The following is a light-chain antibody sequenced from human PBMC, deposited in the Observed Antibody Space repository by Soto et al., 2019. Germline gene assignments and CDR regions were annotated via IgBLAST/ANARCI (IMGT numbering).Light chain of an antibody. Sequence: DIQVTQSPSSLSASVGDRVTITCRASHDISNFLAWYQQRPGKVPKLLIHTASTLQSGIPSRFSGSGSGTDFTLTISSLQPEDVATYYCQQYKDFWTFGQGTKVEIK. J-gene: IGKJ1*01. CDR2: TAS. CDR3: QQYKDFWT. CDR1: HDISNF. V-gene: IGKV1-27*01.